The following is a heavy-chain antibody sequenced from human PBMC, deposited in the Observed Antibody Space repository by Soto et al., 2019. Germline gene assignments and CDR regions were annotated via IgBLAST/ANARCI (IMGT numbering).Heavy chain of an antibody. CDR2: INAGNGNT. V-gene: IGHV1-3*01. Sequence: ASVKVSCTASGYTFTSYAMHWVRQAPGQRLEWMGWINAGNGNTKYSQKFQGRVTITRDTSASTAYMELSSLRSEDTAVYYCARGGITMVRGDYYGMDVWGQGTTVTVSS. CDR3: ARGGITMVRGDYYGMDV. CDR1: GYTFTSYA. J-gene: IGHJ6*02. D-gene: IGHD3-10*01.